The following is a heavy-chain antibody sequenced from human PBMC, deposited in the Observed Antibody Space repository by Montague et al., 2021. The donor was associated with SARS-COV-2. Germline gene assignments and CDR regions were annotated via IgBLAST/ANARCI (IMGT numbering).Heavy chain of an antibody. J-gene: IGHJ3*02. CDR3: ARGSYGPDAFGI. CDR2: IYYSGST. Sequence: SETRSLTCTVSGGSISSYYWSWIRQPPGKGLEWIGYIYYSGSTNXXPSLKSRVTISLDTSKNQLSLKLNSVTAADTAVYYCARGSYGPDAFGIWGQGTMVTVSS. D-gene: IGHD5-18*01. CDR1: GGSISSYY. V-gene: IGHV4-59*01.